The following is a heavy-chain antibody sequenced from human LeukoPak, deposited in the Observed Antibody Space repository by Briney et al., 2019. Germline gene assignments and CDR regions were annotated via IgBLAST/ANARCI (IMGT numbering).Heavy chain of an antibody. CDR1: GFTFSSYA. CDR3: AKDWDMAPGD. J-gene: IGHJ4*02. V-gene: IGHV3-23*01. CDR2: MSGSDGST. Sequence: PGGSLRLSCAASGFTFSSYAMSWVRQAPGKGLEWVSSMSGSDGSTYYAASVKGRFTISRDNSKNTLYLQMNSLRAEDTAVYYCAKDWDMAPGDWGQGTLVTVSS. D-gene: IGHD2-15*01.